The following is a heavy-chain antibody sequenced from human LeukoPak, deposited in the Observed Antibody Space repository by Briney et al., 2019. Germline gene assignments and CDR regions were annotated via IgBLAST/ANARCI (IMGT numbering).Heavy chain of an antibody. V-gene: IGHV3-23*01. J-gene: IGHJ4*02. CDR1: GFTFNTYA. D-gene: IGHD3-10*01. CDR3: AKDHYGSGSFYDVDY. Sequence: AGGSLRLSCAASGFTFNTYAMSWVRQVPGKGLEWVSGISGSGGTTYYAASVRGRFTISRDNSRNTLFLQMNSLRAEDTAVYYCAKDHYGSGSFYDVDYWGQGTLVTVSS. CDR2: ISGSGGTT.